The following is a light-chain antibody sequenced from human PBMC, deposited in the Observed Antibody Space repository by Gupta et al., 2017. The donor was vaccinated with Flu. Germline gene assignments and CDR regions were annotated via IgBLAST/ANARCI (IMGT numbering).Light chain of an antibody. V-gene: IGLV2-14*01. CDR3: SSYTSSSTVV. CDR2: EVS. CDR1: SSDVGGYNY. J-gene: IGLJ2*01. Sequence: QSALTQPASVSGSPGQSITISCTGTSSDVGGYNYVSWYQQHPGKAPKRMIYEVSNRPSGVSNRFSGSKSGHTASLTISGLQAEDEADYYCSSYTSSSTVVFGGGTKLTGL.